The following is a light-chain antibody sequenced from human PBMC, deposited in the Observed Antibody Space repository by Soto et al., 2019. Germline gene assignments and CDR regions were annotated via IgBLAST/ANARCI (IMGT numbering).Light chain of an antibody. V-gene: IGLV2-14*01. CDR3: SSYTNIDTRV. Sequence: QSALTQPASVSGSPGQSITISCTGSSSDVGGYNYVSWYQQHPGKAPKLVIYEVSYRPSGVSNRFSGSKSGNTASLTISGLQAEDEADYYCSSYTNIDTRVFGGGTQLTVL. J-gene: IGLJ3*02. CDR1: SSDVGGYNY. CDR2: EVS.